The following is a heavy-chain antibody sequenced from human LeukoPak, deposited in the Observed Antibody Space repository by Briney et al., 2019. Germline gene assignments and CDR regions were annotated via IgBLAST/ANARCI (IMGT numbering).Heavy chain of an antibody. CDR2: ISFDGRTK. CDR3: ARDRRQNYYYYYGMDV. J-gene: IGHJ6*02. Sequence: GGSLRLSCAPSGFPFSSYGMHWVRQAPGKGLEWVAVISFDGRTKFFADSVKGRFTISRDNSKNTLFLQMNSVGAEDTAVYYCARDRRQNYYYYYGMDVWGQGTTVTVSS. CDR1: GFPFSSYG. V-gene: IGHV3-30*03.